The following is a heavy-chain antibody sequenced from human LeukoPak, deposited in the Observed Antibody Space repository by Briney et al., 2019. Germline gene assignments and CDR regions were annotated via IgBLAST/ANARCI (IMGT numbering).Heavy chain of an antibody. V-gene: IGHV3-74*01. Sequence: GGSLRLSCAASGFTFTNYWMHWVRQAPGMGLVWVSRLPPDELGIIYADSVKGRFTVSRDNAKNTVYLQMNSLRAEDTAVYYCARDRYVGATTAGDSDSWGQGTLVTVSS. CDR3: ARDRYVGATTAGDSDS. CDR2: LPPDELGI. D-gene: IGHD1-26*01. CDR1: GFTFTNYW. J-gene: IGHJ4*02.